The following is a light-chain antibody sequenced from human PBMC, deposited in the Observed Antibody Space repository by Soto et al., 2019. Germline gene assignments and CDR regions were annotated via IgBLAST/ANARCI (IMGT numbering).Light chain of an antibody. J-gene: IGKJ2*01. V-gene: IGKV3-20*01. Sequence: EIVLTQSPGTLSLSPGERATLSCRASQSVSSTYLAWYQQKPGQAPRVLIFGASSRATGVPDRFSGSGSGTDFTLTIIRLEPEDVAVYHCHQYSKSSYTFGQGTRLEIK. CDR2: GAS. CDR1: QSVSSTY. CDR3: HQYSKSSYT.